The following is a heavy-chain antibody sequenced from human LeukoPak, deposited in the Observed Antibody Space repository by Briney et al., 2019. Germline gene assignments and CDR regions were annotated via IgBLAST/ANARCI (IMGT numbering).Heavy chain of an antibody. J-gene: IGHJ4*02. CDR3: ARETTEGCFDY. V-gene: IGHV3-13*01. CDR1: GFTSSNYD. Sequence: SGGSLRLSCAASGFTSSNYDMHWVRQATGKGLEWVSAIGTASDTYYADSVKGRFTISRENAKNSLYLQMNSLRAGDTAVYYCARETTEGCFDYWGQGTLVTVSS. D-gene: IGHD1-14*01. CDR2: IGTASDT.